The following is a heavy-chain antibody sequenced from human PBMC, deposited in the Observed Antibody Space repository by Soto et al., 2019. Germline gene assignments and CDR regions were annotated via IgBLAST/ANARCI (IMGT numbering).Heavy chain of an antibody. CDR3: ARLTYYYDSSGPRFDY. CDR2: IYYSGST. D-gene: IGHD3-22*01. Sequence: SETLSLTCTVSGGSISSSSYYWGWIRQPPGKGLEWIGSIYYSGSTYYNPSLKSRVTISVDTSKNQFSLKLSSVTAADTAVYYCARLTYYYDSSGPRFDYWGQGTLVTVSS. J-gene: IGHJ4*02. V-gene: IGHV4-39*01. CDR1: GGSISSSSYY.